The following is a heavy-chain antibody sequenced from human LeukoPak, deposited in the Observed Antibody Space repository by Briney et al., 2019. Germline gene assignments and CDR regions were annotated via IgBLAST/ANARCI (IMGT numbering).Heavy chain of an antibody. D-gene: IGHD6-13*01. CDR3: ARDLEAANTYYFDY. CDR1: GFTFSNHW. Sequence: GGSLRLSCAASGFTFSNHWLSWVRQAPGKGLEWVANIKQDGSEEYYVDSVKGRFTISRDNAKNSLYLQMNSLRAEDTAVYYCARDLEAANTYYFDYWGQGTMVTVSS. V-gene: IGHV3-7*01. J-gene: IGHJ4*02. CDR2: IKQDGSEE.